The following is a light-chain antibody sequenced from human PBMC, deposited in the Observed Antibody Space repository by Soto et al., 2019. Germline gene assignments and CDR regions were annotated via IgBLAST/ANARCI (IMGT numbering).Light chain of an antibody. J-gene: IGLJ3*02. CDR1: SSDVGGYNY. CDR2: EVS. V-gene: IGLV2-14*01. CDR3: SSYTSSNTWV. Sequence: QSALTQPASVSGSPGQSITISGTGTSSDVGGYNYVSWYQQHPAKAPKVMIYEVSNRPAGVSNRVSGSKSGNTASLTISGLHAEDEADYYCSSYTSSNTWVFGGGTKLTVL.